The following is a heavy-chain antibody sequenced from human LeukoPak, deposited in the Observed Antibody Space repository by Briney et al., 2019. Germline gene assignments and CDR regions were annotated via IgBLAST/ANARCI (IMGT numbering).Heavy chain of an antibody. CDR3: ARAPTYCSSTSCYRLRSIEPGDY. CDR2: ISSSSSYI. J-gene: IGHJ4*02. CDR1: GFTLSSYS. V-gene: IGHV3-21*01. D-gene: IGHD2-2*01. Sequence: GGSLRLSCAASGFTLSSYSMNWVRQAPGKGLEWVSSISSSSSYIYYADSVKGRFTISRDNAKNSLYLQMNSLRAEDTAVYYCARAPTYCSSTSCYRLRSIEPGDYWGQGTLVTVSS.